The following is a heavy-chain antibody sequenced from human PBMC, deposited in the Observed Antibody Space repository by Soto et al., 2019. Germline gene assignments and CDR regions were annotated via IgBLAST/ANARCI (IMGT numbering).Heavy chain of an antibody. V-gene: IGHV3-30*18. J-gene: IGHJ4*02. Sequence: QVQLVESGGGVVQPGRSLRLSCAASGFTFSSYGMHWVRQAPGKGLEWVAVISYDGSNKYYADSVKGRFTISRDNSKNTLYLEMNSLRAEDTAVYYCAKDPRGYSYGYFDYWGQGTLVTVSS. D-gene: IGHD5-18*01. CDR3: AKDPRGYSYGYFDY. CDR1: GFTFSSYG. CDR2: ISYDGSNK.